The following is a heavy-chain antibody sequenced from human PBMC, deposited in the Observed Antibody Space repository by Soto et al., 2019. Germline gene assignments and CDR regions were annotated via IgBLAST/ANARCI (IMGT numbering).Heavy chain of an antibody. Sequence: ASVKVSCKASGYTFTGYYMHWVRQAPGQGLEWMGWINPNSGDTKYADKFQGRATMTGDTSISTAYMELSSLTSDDTAMYYCARPGGGGPSYYYYYGMDVWGQGTTVTVSS. D-gene: IGHD3-16*01. J-gene: IGHJ6*02. V-gene: IGHV1-2*02. CDR1: GYTFTGYY. CDR3: ARPGGGGPSYYYYYGMDV. CDR2: INPNSGDT.